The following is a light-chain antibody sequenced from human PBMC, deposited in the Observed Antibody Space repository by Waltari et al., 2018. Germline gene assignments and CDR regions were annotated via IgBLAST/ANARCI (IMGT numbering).Light chain of an antibody. J-gene: IGKJ2*01. Sequence: EIVLTQSQGTLSLSPGDRATLSCRASQTLTTTYLAWYEQRPGQAPRRLSYGAATRATGIPDRFSGSGSGIDLTLTISRLEPEDFAVYYCQQYGSSPYTFGQGTKVEIK. CDR2: GAA. CDR3: QQYGSSPYT. V-gene: IGKV3-20*01. CDR1: QTLTTTY.